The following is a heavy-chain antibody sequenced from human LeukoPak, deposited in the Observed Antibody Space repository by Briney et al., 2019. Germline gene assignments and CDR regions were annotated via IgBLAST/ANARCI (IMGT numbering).Heavy chain of an antibody. J-gene: IGHJ4*02. CDR2: IYGSGYT. V-gene: IGHV4-59*01. CDR1: GASISGWY. CDR3: ARDANVDTGMPPWIDY. D-gene: IGHD5-18*01. Sequence: SETLSLTCTVSGASISGWYWSWIRQPPGKGLEWIGYIYGSGYTNYNPSLKSRVTMSIDTSKNHFSLNLTSVTAADTATYYCARDANVDTGMPPWIDYWGQGTLVTVSS.